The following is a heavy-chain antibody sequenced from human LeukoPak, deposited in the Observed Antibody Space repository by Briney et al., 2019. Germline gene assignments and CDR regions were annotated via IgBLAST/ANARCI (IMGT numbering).Heavy chain of an antibody. Sequence: GGNLSLSCAASGFTFSSNGMHWVRQAPGQGLEWISTISGSGASAYYADSVKGTFTISRANSKNTLYLQMISLKAEATAVYDCAKGRWASSAGGAFDIWGQGTMVTVSS. CDR1: GFTFSSNG. J-gene: IGHJ3*02. CDR3: AKGRWASSAGGAFDI. V-gene: IGHV3-23*01. CDR2: ISGSGASA. D-gene: IGHD4-23*01.